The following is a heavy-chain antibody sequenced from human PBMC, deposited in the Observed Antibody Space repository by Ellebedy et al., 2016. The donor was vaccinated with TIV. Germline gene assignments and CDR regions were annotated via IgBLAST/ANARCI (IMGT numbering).Heavy chain of an antibody. D-gene: IGHD1-1*01. CDR3: AHDFNWNPRGPFDY. CDR1: GNSIRSGYY. CDR2: IYHNGNT. V-gene: IGHV4-38-2*02. J-gene: IGHJ4*02. Sequence: SETLSLTCTVSGNSIRSGYYWGWIRQPPEKGLEWIGSIYHNGNTYYNPSLKSRVTIAVDTSNNQFSLKLSSVTAADTAIYYCAHDFNWNPRGPFDYWGQGALVIVSS.